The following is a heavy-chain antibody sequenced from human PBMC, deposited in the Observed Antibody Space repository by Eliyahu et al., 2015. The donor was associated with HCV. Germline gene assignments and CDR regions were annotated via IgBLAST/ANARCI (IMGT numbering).Heavy chain of an antibody. J-gene: IGHJ5*02. D-gene: IGHD6-19*01. CDR1: GGSIXTYX. CDR2: IHSSGST. Sequence: QVQLQESGPXLVKPSETLSLTCPVSGGSIXTYXWSWVRPPPGKGLEWIGYIHSSGSTNXNPSLKSRVTISIDTSKNQFSLNLTSVTAADTAMYYCASGGGGIAVTGTGGWFDPWGQGTLVTVSS. V-gene: IGHV4-59*01. CDR3: ASGGGGIAVTGTGGWFDP.